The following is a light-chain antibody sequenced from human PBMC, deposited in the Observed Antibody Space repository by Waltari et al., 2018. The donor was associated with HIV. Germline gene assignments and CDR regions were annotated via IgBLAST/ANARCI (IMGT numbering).Light chain of an antibody. CDR1: QTVSSS. V-gene: IGKV3-15*01. J-gene: IGKJ4*01. CDR2: GAS. CDR3: QQYNDWPLT. Sequence: EIVMTQSPATLSVSPGEGVTVSCRASQTVSSSLAWYQQKPGQAPRLLIYGASTRATGIAARFSGSGSGTEFALTISSLQSEDFAVYYCQQYNDWPLTFGGGTRVEIK.